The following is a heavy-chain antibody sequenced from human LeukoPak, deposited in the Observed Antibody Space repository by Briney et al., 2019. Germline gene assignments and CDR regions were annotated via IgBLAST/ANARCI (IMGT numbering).Heavy chain of an antibody. J-gene: IGHJ3*02. CDR2: ISGSGGST. D-gene: IGHD3-9*01. CDR1: GFTFSSYA. CDR3: ARRYFDWLLHGGAFDI. V-gene: IGHV3-23*01. Sequence: GGSLRLSCAASGFTFSSYAMSWVRQAPGKGLEWVSAISGSGGSTYYADSVKVRFTISRDNSKNTLYLQMNSLRAEDTAVYYCARRYFDWLLHGGAFDIWGQGTMVTVSS.